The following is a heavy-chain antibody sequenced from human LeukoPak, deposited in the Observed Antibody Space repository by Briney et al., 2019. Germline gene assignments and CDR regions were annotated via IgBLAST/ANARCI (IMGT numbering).Heavy chain of an antibody. CDR3: SRGLHDYGDSNYYFDQ. V-gene: IGHV3-49*03. CDR2: IRKKAYGETT. D-gene: IGHD4-17*01. CDR1: GFTFGDDG. Sequence: TGGSLRLSCTASGFTFGDDGWSWFRQAPGKGLEWICFIRKKAYGETTDYAASARGRFTISRDDAKSIAYLQMNSLKTEDTALYYCSRGLHDYGDSNYYFDQWGRGTLVTVSS. J-gene: IGHJ4*02.